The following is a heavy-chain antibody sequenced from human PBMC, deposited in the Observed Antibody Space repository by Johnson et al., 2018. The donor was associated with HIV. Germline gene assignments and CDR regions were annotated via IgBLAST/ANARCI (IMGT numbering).Heavy chain of an antibody. CDR1: GFTVSSNY. D-gene: IGHD2-15*01. J-gene: IGHJ3*02. Sequence: VQLVESGGGLVQPGGSLRLSCAASGFTVSSNYMSWVRQAPGKGLEWVSVIYSGGSTYYADSVKGRSTISRDNSKNTLYLQMNSLRAEDTAVYYCVTLVVAPPFDIWGQGTMVTVSS. CDR3: VTLVVAPPFDI. CDR2: IYSGGST. V-gene: IGHV3-66*01.